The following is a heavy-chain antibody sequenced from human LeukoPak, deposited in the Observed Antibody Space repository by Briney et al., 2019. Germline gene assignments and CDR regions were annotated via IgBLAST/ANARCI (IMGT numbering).Heavy chain of an antibody. J-gene: IGHJ6*02. V-gene: IGHV1-58*02. Sequence: VTSVKVSCKASGFTFSSSAMQWVRQARGQRLEWIGWIVVGSGNTNYAQKFQERVTITRDMSTSTAYMELSSLRSEDTAVYYCAAGLEAATNMLDYYYYGMHVWGQGTTVTVSS. CDR2: IVVGSGNT. CDR1: GFTFSSSA. CDR3: AAGLEAATNMLDYYYYGMHV. D-gene: IGHD5-24*01.